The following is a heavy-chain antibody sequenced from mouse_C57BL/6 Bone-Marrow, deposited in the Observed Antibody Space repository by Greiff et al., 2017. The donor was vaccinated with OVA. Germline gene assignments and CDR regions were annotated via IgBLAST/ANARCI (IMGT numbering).Heavy chain of an antibody. CDR2: ISDGGSYT. J-gene: IGHJ1*03. V-gene: IGHV5-4*01. Sequence: EVHLVESGGGLVKPGGSLKLSCAASGFTFRSYAMSWVRQTPEKRLEWVATISDGGSYTYYPDNVKGRFTISRDNAKNNLYLQMSHLKSEDTAMYDCAREGNYGSSWYFDVWGTGTTVTVSS. CDR1: GFTFRSYA. D-gene: IGHD1-1*01. CDR3: AREGNYGSSWYFDV.